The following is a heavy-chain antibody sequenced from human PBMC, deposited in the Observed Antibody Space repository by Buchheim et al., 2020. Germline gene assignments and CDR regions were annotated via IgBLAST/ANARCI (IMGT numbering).Heavy chain of an antibody. CDR1: GYTFTSYY. D-gene: IGHD2-2*02. V-gene: IGHV1-46*01. Sequence: QVQLVQSGAEVKKPGASVKVSCKASGYTFTSYYMHWVRQAPGQGLEWMGIINPSGGSTSYAQKFQGGVTMTRDTSTSTVYMELSSLRSEDTAVYYCARDQGGYCSSTSCYTSGWFDPWGQGTL. CDR2: INPSGGST. J-gene: IGHJ5*02. CDR3: ARDQGGYCSSTSCYTSGWFDP.